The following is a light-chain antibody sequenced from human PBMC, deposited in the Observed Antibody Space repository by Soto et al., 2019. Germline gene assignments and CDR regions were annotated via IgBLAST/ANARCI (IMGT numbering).Light chain of an antibody. V-gene: IGKV3-11*01. Sequence: EIVLTQSPATLSLSPGERATLSCRASQSVSSSLAWYQQKPGRAPRLLIYDASNRATGIPARFSGSGSGTDFTLTISSLEPEDFAVYYCQQRSNWPPWTFVQGTKVEIK. CDR2: DAS. CDR1: QSVSSS. J-gene: IGKJ1*01. CDR3: QQRSNWPPWT.